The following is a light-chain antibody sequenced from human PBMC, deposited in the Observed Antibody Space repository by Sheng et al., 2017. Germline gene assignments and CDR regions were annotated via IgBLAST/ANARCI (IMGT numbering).Light chain of an antibody. CDR1: SGSVSTSYY. CDR2: STN. V-gene: IGLV8-61*01. J-gene: IGLJ3*02. CDR3: VLYMGSGTWV. Sequence: QTVVTQEPSFSVSPGGTVTLTCGLSSGSVSTSYYPSWYQQTPGQAPRTLIYSTNTRSSGVPRSLLWLHPWEQSCPPPSRGPEADDESDYYCVLYMGSGTWVFGGGTKLTVL.